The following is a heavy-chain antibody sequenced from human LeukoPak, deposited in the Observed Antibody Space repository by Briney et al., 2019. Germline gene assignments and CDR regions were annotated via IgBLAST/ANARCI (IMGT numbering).Heavy chain of an antibody. D-gene: IGHD2-8*01. J-gene: IGHJ4*02. Sequence: SVKVSCKASGGTFSSYTISWVRQAPGQGLEWMGRIVPILGIANYAQKFQGRVTITADKSTSTAYMELSSLRSEDTAVYYCARDGMRGSFDYWGQGTLVTVSS. CDR3: ARDGMRGSFDY. V-gene: IGHV1-69*04. CDR2: IVPILGIA. CDR1: GGTFSSYT.